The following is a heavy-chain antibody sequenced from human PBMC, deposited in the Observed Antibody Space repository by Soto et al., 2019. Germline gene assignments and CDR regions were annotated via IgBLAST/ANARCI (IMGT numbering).Heavy chain of an antibody. CDR2: ISYDGSNK. CDR1: GFTFSSYG. D-gene: IGHD1-26*01. V-gene: IGHV3-30*18. CDR3: AKDQWQGVGAALDY. J-gene: IGHJ4*02. Sequence: ESGGGVVQPGRSLRLSCAASGFTFSSYGMHWVRQAPGKGLEWVAVISYDGSNKYYADSVKGRFTISRDNSKNTLYLQMNSLRAEDTAVYYCAKDQWQGVGAALDYWGQGTLVTVSS.